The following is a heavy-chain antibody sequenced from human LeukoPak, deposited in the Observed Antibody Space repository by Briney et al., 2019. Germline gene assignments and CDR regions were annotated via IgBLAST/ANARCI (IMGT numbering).Heavy chain of an antibody. D-gene: IGHD3-16*01. CDR2: INPNSGGT. J-gene: IGHJ4*02. Sequence: GASVKVSCKASGYTFTGYYMHWVRLAPGQGLEWMGWINPNSGGTNFAQKFQGRVTMTRDTSISTAYLEVRSLTSDDTAVYYCAPTAEAYTSWWKVWGQGTLVTVSS. CDR3: APTAEAYTSWWKV. V-gene: IGHV1-2*02. CDR1: GYTFTGYY.